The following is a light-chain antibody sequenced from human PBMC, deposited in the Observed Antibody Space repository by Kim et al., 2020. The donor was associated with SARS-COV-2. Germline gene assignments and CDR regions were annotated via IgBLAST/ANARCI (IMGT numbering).Light chain of an antibody. CDR2: GKN. CDR3: NSRDNNDNVV. Sequence: VALGQTVRITCQRDSLSSYSATWYQQKPGQAPILVIYGKNNRPSGIPDPFSGSSSGNTASFTITGTQAGDESYYYCNSRDNNDNVVFGGGTQLTVL. V-gene: IGLV3-19*01. CDR1: SLSSYS. J-gene: IGLJ2*01.